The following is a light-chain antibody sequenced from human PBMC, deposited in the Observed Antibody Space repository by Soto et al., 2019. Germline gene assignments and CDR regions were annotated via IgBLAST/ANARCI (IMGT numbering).Light chain of an antibody. Sequence: EIVLTQSPGTLSLSPGERATLSCRASQSVSSNYLAWYQQKPGQAPRLLIYGASSRDTGIPDRFSGSGSGTDFPLTISRLEPEDFGVYYCQEYGSSTMYTFGQGTKLEIK. J-gene: IGKJ2*01. CDR2: GAS. CDR1: QSVSSNY. CDR3: QEYGSSTMYT. V-gene: IGKV3-20*01.